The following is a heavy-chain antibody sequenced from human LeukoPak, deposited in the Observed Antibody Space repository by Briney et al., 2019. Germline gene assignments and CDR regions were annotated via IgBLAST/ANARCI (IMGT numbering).Heavy chain of an antibody. V-gene: IGHV3-30*03. J-gene: IGHJ6*03. CDR2: ISYDGSNK. Sequence: GGSLRLSCAASGFTFSSYSMNWVRQAPGKGLEWVAVISYDGSNKYYADSVKGRFTISRDNSKNTLYLQMNSLRPEDTTIYYCARNPSYYYYYMDVWGKGTTVTVSS. CDR1: GFTFSSYS. CDR3: ARNPSYYYYYMDV.